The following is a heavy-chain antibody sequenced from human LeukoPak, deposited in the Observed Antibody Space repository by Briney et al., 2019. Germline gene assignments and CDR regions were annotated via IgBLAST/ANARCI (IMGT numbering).Heavy chain of an antibody. CDR2: INPSGGST. J-gene: IGHJ5*02. D-gene: IGHD3-3*01. CDR3: ARGPGLYDFWSGYQFDP. V-gene: IGHV1-46*01. CDR1: GYTFTSYY. Sequence: ASVKVSCKASGYTFTSYYMHWVRQAPGQGLEWMGIINPSGGSTSYAQKFQGRVTMTTDTSTSTAYMELRSLRSDDTAVYYCARGPGLYDFWSGYQFDPWGQGTLVTVSS.